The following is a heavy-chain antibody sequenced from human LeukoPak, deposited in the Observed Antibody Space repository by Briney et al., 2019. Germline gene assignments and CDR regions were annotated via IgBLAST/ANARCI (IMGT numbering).Heavy chain of an antibody. CDR2: ISNSGNTI. CDR3: AKDSKVAAGKNH. D-gene: IGHD6-13*01. CDR1: GFTFSDYY. J-gene: IGHJ5*02. Sequence: GGSLRLSCAASGFTFSDYYMSWIRQAPGKGLEWVSYISNSGNTIYYADSVKGRFTISRDNTKNSLFLQMDSLRAEDTAVYYCAKDSKVAAGKNHWGQGTLVTVSS. V-gene: IGHV3-11*01.